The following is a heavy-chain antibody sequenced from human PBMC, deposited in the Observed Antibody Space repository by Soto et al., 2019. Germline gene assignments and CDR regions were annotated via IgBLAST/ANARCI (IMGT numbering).Heavy chain of an antibody. CDR2: IYGGGTT. CDR3: VQTTGWPGFDF. V-gene: IGHV3-53*01. Sequence: EVQLVESGGGLIQPGGSLRLSCAASGFTVSSKYMTWVRQAPGKGLEWFSVIYGGGTTYYADSVKGRFTISRDNSKNTLYLQMNSLRAEDTAVYYCVQTTGWPGFDFWGQGTLVTVSS. J-gene: IGHJ4*02. D-gene: IGHD6-19*01. CDR1: GFTVSSKY.